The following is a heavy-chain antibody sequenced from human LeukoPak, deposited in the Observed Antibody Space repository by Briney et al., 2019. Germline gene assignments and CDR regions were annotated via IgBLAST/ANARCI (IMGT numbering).Heavy chain of an antibody. V-gene: IGHV4-34*01. D-gene: IGHD6-6*01. J-gene: IGHJ4*02. CDR2: INHSGST. CDR3: ARTPRPLFDY. CDR1: GGSFSGYY. Sequence: KPSETLSLTCAVYGGSFSGYYWSWIRQPPGKGLEWSGEINHSGSTNYNPSLKSRVTISVDTSKNQFSLKLSSVTAADTAVYYCARTPRPLFDYWGQGTLVTVSS.